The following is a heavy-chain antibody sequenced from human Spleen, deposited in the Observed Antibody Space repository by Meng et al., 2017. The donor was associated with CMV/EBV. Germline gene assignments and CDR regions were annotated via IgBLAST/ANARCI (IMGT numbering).Heavy chain of an antibody. J-gene: IGHJ4*02. CDR1: GYTFTGYY. D-gene: IGHD6-19*01. CDR3: ARDRRLSSGYFYYFEY. V-gene: IGHV1-2*02. Sequence: ASVKVSCKASGYTFTGYYMHWVRQAPGQGFEWMGWINPRNGDTDYAQKFRGRVTMTRDASITTAFMELSGLKSDDTAVYYCARDRRLSSGYFYYFEYWGQGTPVTVSS. CDR2: INPRNGDT.